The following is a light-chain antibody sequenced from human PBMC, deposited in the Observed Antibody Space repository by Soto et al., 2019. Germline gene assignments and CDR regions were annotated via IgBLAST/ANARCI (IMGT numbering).Light chain of an antibody. CDR2: AAS. J-gene: IGKJ5*01. Sequence: EIVLTQSPATLSLSPGERATLSCRASQSISSYLAWYQQKPGQAPRLLIYAASTRATGIPARFSGGGSGTDFPLTISSLETEDFAVYYCQQRSTWPLTYGQGTRLQIK. CDR1: QSISSY. CDR3: QQRSTWPLT. V-gene: IGKV3-11*01.